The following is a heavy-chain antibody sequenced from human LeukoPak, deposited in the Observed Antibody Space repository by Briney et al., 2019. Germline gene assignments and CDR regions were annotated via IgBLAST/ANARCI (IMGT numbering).Heavy chain of an antibody. CDR3: ARGPPFSSSSPLYYYYGMDV. CDR1: GGSISSGDYY. V-gene: IGHV4-30-4*01. D-gene: IGHD6-6*01. Sequence: SQTLSLTCTVSGGSISSGDYYWSWIRQPPGKGLEWIGYIYYSGSTYYNPSLKSRVTISVDTSKNQFSLKLSSVTAADTAVYYCARGPPFSSSSPLYYYYGMDVWGQGITVTVSS. J-gene: IGHJ6*02. CDR2: IYYSGST.